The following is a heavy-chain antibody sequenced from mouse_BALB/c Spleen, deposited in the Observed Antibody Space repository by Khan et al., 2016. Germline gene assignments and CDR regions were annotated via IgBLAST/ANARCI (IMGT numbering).Heavy chain of an antibody. Sequence: EVQLQESGPGLVKPSQSLSLTCTVTGYSITTDYAWNWIRQFPGNKLEWMGYISNSGNTKYNPSLNSRISITRHTSKNQLFLPLKSVTTEDTTRQCWARGYGGDFDYWSQGTTLTDSS. D-gene: IGHD1-1*02. V-gene: IGHV3-2*02. J-gene: IGHJ2*01. CDR2: ISNSGNT. CDR1: GYSITTDYA. CDR3: ARGYGGDFDY.